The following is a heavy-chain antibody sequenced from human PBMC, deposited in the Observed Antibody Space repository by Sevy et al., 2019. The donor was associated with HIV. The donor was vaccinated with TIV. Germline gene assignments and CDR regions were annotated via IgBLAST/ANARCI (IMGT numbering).Heavy chain of an antibody. D-gene: IGHD4-17*01. V-gene: IGHV3-48*04. CDR2: IRAENSGT. CDR1: GFDFRTYP. J-gene: IGHJ5*02. Sequence: GGSLRLSCVASGFDFRTYPMNWVRQAPGKGLEWISNIRAENSGTNYADSVKGRFTVSRDNAQNSLYLQMNSLRVEDSAVYYCVRDYAVALDHWGHGVLVTVSS. CDR3: VRDYAVALDH.